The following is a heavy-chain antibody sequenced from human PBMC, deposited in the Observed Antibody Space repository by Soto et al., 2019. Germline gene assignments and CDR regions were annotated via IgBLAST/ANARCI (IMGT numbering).Heavy chain of an antibody. CDR2: INHSGNT. D-gene: IGHD1-26*01. CDR3: ANLIVFHSSYYHDY. J-gene: IGHJ4*01. CDR1: GVPFSGYY. Sequence: PSETLSLTCAVYGVPFSGYYWSWIRQSPGKGLEWSGEINHSGNTNYNPSLKSRVTMLVDTSKNQFSLSLSSVTAADTAVYYCANLIVFHSSYYHDYWGHGTLVTVSS. V-gene: IGHV4-34*01.